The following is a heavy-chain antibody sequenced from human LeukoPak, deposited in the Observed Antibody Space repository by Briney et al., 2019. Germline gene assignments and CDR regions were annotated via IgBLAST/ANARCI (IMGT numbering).Heavy chain of an antibody. CDR1: GDSVSSNSAA. CDR2: TYYRSKWYN. J-gene: IGHJ4*02. Sequence: SQTLSLTCAISGDSVSSNSAAWSWVRQSPSRGLEWLGRTYYRSKWYNDYAVSVKSRITINPDTSKNQFSLQLNSVTPEDTAIYYCARGYGYYFDYWGQGTLVTVSS. D-gene: IGHD5-18*01. V-gene: IGHV6-1*01. CDR3: ARGYGYYFDY.